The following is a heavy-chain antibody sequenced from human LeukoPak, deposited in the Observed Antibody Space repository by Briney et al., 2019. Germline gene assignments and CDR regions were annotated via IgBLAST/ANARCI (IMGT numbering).Heavy chain of an antibody. Sequence: ASVKVSCKASGYTFTSYGISWVRQAPGQGLEWMGWIRAYTGYTNYAQDLQGRVTMTRNTSISTAYMELSSLRSEDTAVYYCARGFRYYGSGSYSNLRNWFDPWGQGTLVTVSS. V-gene: IGHV1-18*01. D-gene: IGHD3-10*01. CDR2: IRAYTGYT. CDR3: ARGFRYYGSGSYSNLRNWFDP. CDR1: GYTFTSYG. J-gene: IGHJ5*02.